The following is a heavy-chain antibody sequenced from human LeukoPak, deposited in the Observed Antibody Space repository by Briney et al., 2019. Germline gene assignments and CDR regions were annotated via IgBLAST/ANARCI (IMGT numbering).Heavy chain of an antibody. CDR3: AKDPGYCSSTSCSYFDY. Sequence: PGGSLRLSCAASGFTFRSYAMHWVRQAPGKGLAWAAVISYDGSKKYYADSVKGRFTISRDNSKNSLYLQMNSLRTEDTALYYCAKDPGYCSSTSCSYFDYWGQGTLVTVSS. CDR1: GFTFRSYA. V-gene: IGHV3-30-3*01. CDR2: ISYDGSKK. D-gene: IGHD2-2*01. J-gene: IGHJ4*02.